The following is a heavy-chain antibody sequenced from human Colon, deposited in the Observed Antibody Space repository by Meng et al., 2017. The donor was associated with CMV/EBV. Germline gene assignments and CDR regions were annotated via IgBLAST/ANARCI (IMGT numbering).Heavy chain of an antibody. D-gene: IGHD6-13*01. Sequence: CAIYGGSLSPNYWNWIRQPPGKGLEWIGEINQSGRTNYNSSLKSRVSMSVDTSKDQFSLKVSSVTAADTAVYYCATYSSSWKGFDSWGQGTLVTVSS. CDR3: ATYSSSWKGFDS. J-gene: IGHJ5*01. CDR1: GGSLSPNY. V-gene: IGHV4-34*01. CDR2: INQSGRT.